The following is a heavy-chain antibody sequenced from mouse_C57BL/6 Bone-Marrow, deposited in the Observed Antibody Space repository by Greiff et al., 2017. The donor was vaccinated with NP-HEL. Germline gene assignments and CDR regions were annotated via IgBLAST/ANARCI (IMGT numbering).Heavy chain of an antibody. CDR3: ARSYRPYAMDY. J-gene: IGHJ4*01. CDR1: GYTFTSYG. V-gene: IGHV1-81*01. CDR2: IYPRSGNT. Sequence: VQRVESGAELARPGASVKLSCKASGYTFTSYGISWVKQRTGQGLEWIGEIYPRSGNTYYNEKFKGKATLTADKSSSTAYMELRSLTSEDSAVYFCARSYRPYAMDYWGQGTSVTVSS.